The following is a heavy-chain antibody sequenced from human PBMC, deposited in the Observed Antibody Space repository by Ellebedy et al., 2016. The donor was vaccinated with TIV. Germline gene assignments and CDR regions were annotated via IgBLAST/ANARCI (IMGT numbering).Heavy chain of an antibody. V-gene: IGHV3-7*01. J-gene: IGHJ4*02. CDR1: GFTFNNYW. CDR2: IKQDGSEK. Sequence: GGSLRLSCATSGFTFNNYWMTWVRQAPGKGLEWVANIKQDGSEKYYVDSVKGRFSISRDNAKSSLYLQMNSLTDEDTAVYYCARDQWLGRAYYFDSWGQGTLVTVSS. CDR3: ARDQWLGRAYYFDS. D-gene: IGHD6-19*01.